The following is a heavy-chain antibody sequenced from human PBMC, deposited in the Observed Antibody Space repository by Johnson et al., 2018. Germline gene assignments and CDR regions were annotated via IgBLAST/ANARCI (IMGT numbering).Heavy chain of an antibody. CDR3: AREWSEGGHDAFDI. CDR2: IIPIFDTT. V-gene: IGHV1-69*01. J-gene: IGHJ3*02. Sequence: QVQLVQSGAEVKKPGSSVKVSCKASGGTFSSSAINWVRQAPGQGLEWMGGIIPIFDTTNFAQKFQGRVTITADDSTTTAYMGLSSLRYEGTAGCYCAREWSEGGHDAFDIWGQGTLVTVSS. D-gene: IGHD3-16*01. CDR1: GGTFSSSA.